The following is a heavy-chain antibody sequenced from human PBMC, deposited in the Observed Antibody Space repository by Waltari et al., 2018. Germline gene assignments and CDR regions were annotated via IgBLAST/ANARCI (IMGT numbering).Heavy chain of an antibody. CDR1: GGSISISGYY. CDR2: IYDSGST. CDR3: ARVSRSFDWLHGMDV. V-gene: IGHV4-39*01. J-gene: IGHJ6*02. D-gene: IGHD3-9*01. Sequence: QLQLQESGPGLVKPSETLSLTCTVSGGSISISGYYWGWIRQPPGKGLEWIGSIYDSGSTYYPPSLNSRVTMSVDTSKNQFFLNLSPATAADTAVYYCARVSRSFDWLHGMDVWGQGTTVTVSS.